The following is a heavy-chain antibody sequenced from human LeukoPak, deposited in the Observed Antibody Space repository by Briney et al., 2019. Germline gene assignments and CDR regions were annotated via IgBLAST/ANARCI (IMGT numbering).Heavy chain of an antibody. CDR3: ARGGRYSSSWIDNWFDP. J-gene: IGHJ5*02. CDR1: GFTFDDYG. CDR2: INWNGGST. D-gene: IGHD6-13*01. Sequence: GGSLRLSCAASGFTFDDYGMSWVRQAPGKGLEWVSGINWNGGSTGYADFVKGRFTISRDNAKNSLYLQMNSLRAEDTALYYCARGGRYSSSWIDNWFDPWGQGTLVTVSS. V-gene: IGHV3-20*04.